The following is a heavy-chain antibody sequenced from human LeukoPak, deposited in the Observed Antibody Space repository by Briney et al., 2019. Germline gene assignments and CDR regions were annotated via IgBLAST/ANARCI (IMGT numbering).Heavy chain of an antibody. CDR3: ARYAAYDFWSGYYEFDY. CDR1: GGSISSYY. CDR2: IYYSRST. V-gene: IGHV4-59*07. J-gene: IGHJ4*02. Sequence: PSDTLSLTCTVSGGSISSYYWSWIRQPPGKGLEWIGYIYYSRSTNYNPSLKSRVTISVDTSKNQFSLKLSSVTAADTAVYYCARYAAYDFWSGYYEFDYWGQGTLVTVSS. D-gene: IGHD3-3*01.